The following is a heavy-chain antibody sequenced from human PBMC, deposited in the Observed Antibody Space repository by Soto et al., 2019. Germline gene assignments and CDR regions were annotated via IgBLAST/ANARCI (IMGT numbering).Heavy chain of an antibody. CDR2: LSYNGGT. J-gene: IGHJ5*02. CDR1: GDSTVNSY. D-gene: IGHD1-26*01. CDR3: ARGASWPLVNL. Sequence: PSETLSLTCTVSGDSTVNSYWSWIRQAPGKGPEWLGYLSYNGGTNHNPSLQGRATMSVDTAQNQASLNLNSVTAADTAVYYCARGASWPLVNLWGQGILVTVSS. V-gene: IGHV4-59*01.